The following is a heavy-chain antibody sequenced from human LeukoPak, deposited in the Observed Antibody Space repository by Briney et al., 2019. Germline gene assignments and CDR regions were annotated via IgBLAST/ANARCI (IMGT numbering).Heavy chain of an antibody. CDR1: GFTFSSYA. CDR3: ASGDYGGYYFDC. J-gene: IGHJ4*02. Sequence: GGSLRLSCAASGFTFSSYAMHWVRQAPGKGLEYVSAISSNGGSTYYANSVKGRFTISRDNSKNTLYLQMGSLRAEDMAVYYCASGDYGGYYFDCWGQGTLVTVSS. V-gene: IGHV3-64*01. CDR2: ISSNGGST. D-gene: IGHD4/OR15-4a*01.